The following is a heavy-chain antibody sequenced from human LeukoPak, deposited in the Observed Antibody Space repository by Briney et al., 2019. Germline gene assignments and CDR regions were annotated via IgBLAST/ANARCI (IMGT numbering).Heavy chain of an antibody. CDR1: GFRFSTSGGG. CDR2: IYWDDDK. CDR3: AHRQYYYDSSGYWVN. V-gene: IGHV2-5*02. D-gene: IGHD3-22*01. J-gene: IGHJ4*02. Sequence: SGPTLVKPTQTLTLTFTFSGFRFSTSGGGVGWIRQPPGKALVGLAFIYWDDDKRYSPSLKSSLTITKDTSKIQVVLTMTNMDPVDTATYYCAHRQYYYDSSGYWVNWGQGTLVTVSS.